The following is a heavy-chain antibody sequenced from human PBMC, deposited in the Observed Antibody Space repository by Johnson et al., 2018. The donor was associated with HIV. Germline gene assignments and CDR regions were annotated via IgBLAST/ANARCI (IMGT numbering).Heavy chain of an antibody. CDR3: ARDPSSGWRPHDAFDI. V-gene: IGHV3-74*01. J-gene: IGHJ3*02. CDR2: ISSDGSSP. Sequence: DVQLVESGGGLVQPGRSLRLSCAASGFTFSSYWMHWVRQAPGKGLVWVSRISSDGSSPRYADSVKGRFTISRNNAKNTRYLQLNSRRAEDTAVYYCARDPSSGWRPHDAFDIWGQGTMVTVSS. D-gene: IGHD6-19*01. CDR1: GFTFSSYW.